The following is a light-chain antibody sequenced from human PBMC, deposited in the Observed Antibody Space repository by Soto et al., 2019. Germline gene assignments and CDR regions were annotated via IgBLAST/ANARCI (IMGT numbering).Light chain of an antibody. V-gene: IGKV3-15*01. CDR2: GAS. CDR1: QSVASN. Sequence: EIVMTQSPASLSVSPGDGATLSCRASQSVASNVAWYQQKPGQGPRLLIHGASTRAVGVPARFSGSGSGTYFTLTINSLHSEDFAVYYCQQYHNWPPQYTFGQGTKLQIK. J-gene: IGKJ2*01. CDR3: QQYHNWPPQYT.